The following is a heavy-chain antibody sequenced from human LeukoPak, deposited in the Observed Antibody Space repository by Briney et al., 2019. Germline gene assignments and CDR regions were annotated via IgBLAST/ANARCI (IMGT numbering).Heavy chain of an antibody. CDR3: GRHKNDGTYPIDY. V-gene: IGHV4-4*02. J-gene: IGHJ4*02. Sequence: SGTLSLTCGVSGGSISNTNWWSWVRQPPGQGLEWIGEISLTGLTHYNPSLESRVTVSLDKSKNQLSLNLTSVTAADTATYYCGRHKNDGTYPIDYWGQGALVTVSS. CDR2: ISLTGLT. CDR1: GGSISNTNW. D-gene: IGHD1-26*01.